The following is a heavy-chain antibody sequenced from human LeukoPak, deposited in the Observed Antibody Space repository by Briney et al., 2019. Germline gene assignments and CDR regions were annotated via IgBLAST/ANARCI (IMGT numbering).Heavy chain of an antibody. V-gene: IGHV1-2*02. CDR3: ATGLRGDGYTPIDY. J-gene: IGHJ4*02. CDR2: INPNSGGT. D-gene: IGHD5-24*01. CDR1: GYTFTGYY. Sequence: GASLKLSCTASGYTFTGYYMHWVRQAPGQGLEWVGCINPNSGGTHYAENFQGRFTMTSDTSISTDYLGLSRLRSDGTAVYYCATGLRGDGYTPIDYWGQGTLVTVSS.